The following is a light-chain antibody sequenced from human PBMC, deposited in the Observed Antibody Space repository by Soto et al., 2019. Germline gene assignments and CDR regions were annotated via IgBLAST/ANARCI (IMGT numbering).Light chain of an antibody. V-gene: IGKV1-5*03. CDR2: EAS. CDR1: QSISDS. J-gene: IGKJ1*01. Sequence: DIQMTQSPSTLSASVGDRVTITCRASQSISDSLAWYQQKPGKAPKLLIYEASNLKSGVPSRFSGSGSGTEYTLTIRSLQPDDFASYYCQQYNGYWTFGQGTKVEIK. CDR3: QQYNGYWT.